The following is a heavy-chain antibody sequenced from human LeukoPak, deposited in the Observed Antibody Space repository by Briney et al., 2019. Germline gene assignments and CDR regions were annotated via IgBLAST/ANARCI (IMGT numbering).Heavy chain of an antibody. Sequence: SETLSLTCTVSGGSISSGDYYWSWIRQPPGKGLEWIAYMYYSGSTYYNPSLKSRVTMSADTSKNQLSLKLSSVTAADTAVYYCANGRRDIVVVPPKYGMDVWGQGTTVTVSS. CDR2: MYYSGST. CDR3: ANGRRDIVVVPPKYGMDV. V-gene: IGHV4-30-4*01. D-gene: IGHD2-2*01. J-gene: IGHJ6*02. CDR1: GGSISSGDYY.